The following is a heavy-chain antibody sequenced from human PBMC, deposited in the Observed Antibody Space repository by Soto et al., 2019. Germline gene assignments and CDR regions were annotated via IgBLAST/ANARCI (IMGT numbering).Heavy chain of an antibody. CDR2: IWYDGSNK. CDR3: ARDHRHYYYGMDV. J-gene: IGHJ6*02. CDR1: GFTFSSYG. V-gene: IGHV3-33*01. Sequence: GGSLRLSCAASGFTFSSYGMHWVRQAPGKGLEWVAVIWYDGSNKYYADSVKGRFTISRDNSKNTLYLQMNSLRAEDTAVYYWARDHRHYYYGMDVWGQGTTVPVSS.